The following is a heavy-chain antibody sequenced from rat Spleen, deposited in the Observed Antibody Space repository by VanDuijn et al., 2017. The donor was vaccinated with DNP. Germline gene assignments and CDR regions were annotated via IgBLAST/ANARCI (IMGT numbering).Heavy chain of an antibody. V-gene: IGHV5-7*01. CDR2: IIYDGSTT. D-gene: IGHD4-3*01. CDR3: IRWNSGHFDY. Sequence: EVQLVESGGGLVQPGRSLKLSCAASGFTFSNYAMAWVRQSPKKALEWVATIIYDGSTTYYRDSVKGRFTISRDNAKSTLYLQMNSLRSEDMATYYCIRWNSGHFDYWGQGVMVTVSS. J-gene: IGHJ2*01. CDR1: GFTFSNYA.